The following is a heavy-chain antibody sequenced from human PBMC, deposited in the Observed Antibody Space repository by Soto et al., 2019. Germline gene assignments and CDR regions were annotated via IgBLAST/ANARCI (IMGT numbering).Heavy chain of an antibody. D-gene: IGHD2-15*01. CDR3: ASQVAASRNYYYYLAV. CDR1: GYSFTSYW. CDR2: IYPGDSDT. J-gene: IGHJ6*03. V-gene: IGHV5-51*01. Sequence: PGESLKISCKGSGYSFTSYWIGWVRQMPGKGLEWMGIIYPGDSDTRYSPSFQGQVTISADKSISTAYLQWSSLKASDTAMYYCASQVAASRNYYYYLAVWGKGTTVTVSS.